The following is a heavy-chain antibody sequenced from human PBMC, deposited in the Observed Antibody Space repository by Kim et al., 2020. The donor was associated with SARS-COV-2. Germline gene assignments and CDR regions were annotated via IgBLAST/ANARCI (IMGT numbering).Heavy chain of an antibody. J-gene: IGHJ5*02. Sequence: SVTTYADFVKGRFNISRDNAKNTLYLQMNSLRAEDTAVYYCAKVFTWFDPWGQGTLVAVSS. CDR2: SVT. CDR3: AKVFTWFDP. V-gene: IGHV3-74*01.